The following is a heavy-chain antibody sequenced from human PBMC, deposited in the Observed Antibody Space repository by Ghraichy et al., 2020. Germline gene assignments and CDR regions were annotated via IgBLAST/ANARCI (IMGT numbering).Heavy chain of an antibody. Sequence: GGPLRLSCAASEFTFSTYIMNWVRQAPGMGLEWVSYISSGSSPLYYADSVKGRFTISRDNAKNSLYLQMNSLRAEDTAVYYCARGNYGDYGGWYFDLWGRGTLVTVSS. D-gene: IGHD4-17*01. J-gene: IGHJ2*01. V-gene: IGHV3-48*01. CDR2: ISSGSSPL. CDR3: ARGNYGDYGGWYFDL. CDR1: EFTFSTYI.